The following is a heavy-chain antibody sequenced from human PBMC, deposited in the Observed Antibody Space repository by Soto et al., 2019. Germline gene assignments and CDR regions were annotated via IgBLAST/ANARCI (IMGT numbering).Heavy chain of an antibody. V-gene: IGHV1-69*06. J-gene: IGHJ6*02. CDR1: GGTFSSYA. CDR2: IIPIFGTA. Sequence: QVQLVQSGAEVKKPGSSVKVSCKASGGTFSSYAISWVRQAPGPGLEWMGGIIPIFGTANYAQKFQGRVTITADKATSTAYMELSSLRSEDTAVYYCARALAARRMYYYYYGMDVWGQGTTVTVSS. D-gene: IGHD6-6*01. CDR3: ARALAARRMYYYYYGMDV.